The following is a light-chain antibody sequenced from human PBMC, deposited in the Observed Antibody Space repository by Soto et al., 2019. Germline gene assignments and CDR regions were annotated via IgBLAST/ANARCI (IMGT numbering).Light chain of an antibody. CDR1: SSDFGGYNY. CDR3: SSYTSSSTLVV. V-gene: IGLV2-14*03. CDR2: DVS. Sequence: QSALTQPASVSESPGQSITISCTGTSSDFGGYNYVSWHQHHPGKAPKLVIYDVSDRPSGVSNRFSGSKSANTASLTISGLQAEDEADYYCSSYTSSSTLVVFGGGTKLTVL. J-gene: IGLJ2*01.